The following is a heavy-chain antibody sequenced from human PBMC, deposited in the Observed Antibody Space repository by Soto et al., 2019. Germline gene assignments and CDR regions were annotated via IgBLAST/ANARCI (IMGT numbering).Heavy chain of an antibody. V-gene: IGHV4-34*01. J-gene: IGHJ4*02. CDR2: INHSGST. CDR3: ARGGYSVLRFLERYFDY. Sequence: PSETLSLTCAVYGGSFSGYYWSWIRQPPGKGLEWIGEINHSGSTNYNPSLKSRDTKSVDTSKNQFSLKLSSVTAADTAVYYCARGGYSVLRFLERYFDYWGQGTLVTVSS. CDR1: GGSFSGYY. D-gene: IGHD3-3*01.